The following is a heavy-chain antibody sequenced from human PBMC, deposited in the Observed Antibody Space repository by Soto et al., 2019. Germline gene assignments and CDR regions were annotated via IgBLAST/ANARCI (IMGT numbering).Heavy chain of an antibody. CDR1: GYTFTSYW. D-gene: IGHD3-10*01. V-gene: IGHV5-51*01. Sequence: PGESLKISCKGSGYTFTSYWIAWVRQMPGKGLEWMGIIYPGDSDTLYSPSFQGQVTISAAKSNSTAYLQWGSLKASDTAMYYCAKGVGSGSLYKYYFDSWGQGTLVTVSS. CDR2: IYPGDSDT. CDR3: AKGVGSGSLYKYYFDS. J-gene: IGHJ4*02.